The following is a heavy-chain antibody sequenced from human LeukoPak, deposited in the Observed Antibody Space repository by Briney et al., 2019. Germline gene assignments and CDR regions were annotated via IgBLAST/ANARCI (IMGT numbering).Heavy chain of an antibody. D-gene: IGHD4-17*01. V-gene: IGHV3-23*01. Sequence: PGGSLRLSCAASGFTFSSYALSWVRQAPGKGLEWVSVISGSGGLTYYADSVKGRLTISRDNSKNTLYLQMYSLRAEDTAIYYCASGGLGVTTIDDWGQGTLVTVSS. CDR3: ASGGLGVTTIDD. J-gene: IGHJ4*02. CDR2: ISGSGGLT. CDR1: GFTFSSYA.